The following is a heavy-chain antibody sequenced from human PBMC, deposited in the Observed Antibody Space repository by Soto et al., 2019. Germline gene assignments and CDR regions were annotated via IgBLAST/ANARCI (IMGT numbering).Heavy chain of an antibody. CDR3: ARDREEYYDFWSGYRYYGMDV. D-gene: IGHD3-3*01. J-gene: IGHJ6*02. CDR1: GFTFSSYG. V-gene: IGHV3-33*01. Sequence: GGSLRLSCAASGFTFSSYGMHWVRQAPGKGLEWVAVIWYDGSNKYYADSVKGRFTISRDNSKNTLYLQMNSLRAEDTAVYYCARDREEYYDFWSGYRYYGMDVWGQGTTVTVSS. CDR2: IWYDGSNK.